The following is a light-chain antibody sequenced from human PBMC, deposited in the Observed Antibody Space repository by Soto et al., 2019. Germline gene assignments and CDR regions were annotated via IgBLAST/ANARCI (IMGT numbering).Light chain of an antibody. V-gene: IGKV3D-15*01. CDR3: LQYGDWPPEYT. Sequence: EIVMTQSPATLSVSPGERATLSCMASQSVSSNLSWYQQKPGQAPRLLIYGASSRATGIPNRFSGSGSGTDFTLTISSLEPEDFAVYYCLQYGDWPPEYTLGQGTKVDIK. CDR1: QSVSSN. CDR2: GAS. J-gene: IGKJ2*01.